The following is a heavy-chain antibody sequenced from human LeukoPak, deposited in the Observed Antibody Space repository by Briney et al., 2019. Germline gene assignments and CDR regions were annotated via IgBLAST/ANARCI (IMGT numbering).Heavy chain of an antibody. CDR2: IYYSGST. D-gene: IGHD1-26*01. J-gene: IGHJ4*02. CDR3: ARDTDGVGAPDY. CDR1: GGSISSGGYY. V-gene: IGHV4-61*08. Sequence: SETLSLTCTVSGGSISSGGYYWSWIRQPPGKGLEWIGYIYYSGSTNYNPSLKSRVTISVDTSKNQFSLKLSSVTAADTAVYYCARDTDGVGAPDYWGQGALVTVSS.